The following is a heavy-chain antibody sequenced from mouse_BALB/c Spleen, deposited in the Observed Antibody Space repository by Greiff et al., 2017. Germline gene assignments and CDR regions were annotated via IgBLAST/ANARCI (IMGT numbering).Heavy chain of an antibody. CDR2: IDPANGNT. V-gene: IGHV14-3*02. CDR3: ARSTLLRFYAMDY. D-gene: IGHD1-1*01. Sequence: EVQLQESGAELVKPGASVKLSCTASGFNIKDTYMHWVKQRPEQGLEWIGRIDPANGNTKYDPKFQGKATITADTSSNTAYLQLSSLTSEDTAVYYCARSTLLRFYAMDYWGQGTSVTVSS. J-gene: IGHJ4*01. CDR1: GFNIKDTY.